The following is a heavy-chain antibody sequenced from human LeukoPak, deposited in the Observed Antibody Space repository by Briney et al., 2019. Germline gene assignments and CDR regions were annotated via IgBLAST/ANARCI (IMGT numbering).Heavy chain of an antibody. V-gene: IGHV3-23*01. J-gene: IGHJ4*02. CDR2: IRNNGGST. D-gene: IGHD1-26*01. Sequence: GGSLRLSCAASGFTFSSYAMSWVRQAPGTGLEYVSSIRNNGGSTYYADSVKGRFTISRDNSKNTLYLQMNSLRAEDTAVYYCAKDLWEIRPRSFDYWGQGTLVTVSS. CDR1: GFTFSSYA. CDR3: AKDLWEIRPRSFDY.